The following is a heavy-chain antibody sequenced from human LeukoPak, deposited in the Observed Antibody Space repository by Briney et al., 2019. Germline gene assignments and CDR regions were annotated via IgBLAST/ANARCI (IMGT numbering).Heavy chain of an antibody. CDR1: GFTFSSYS. V-gene: IGHV3-48*01. Sequence: GGSLRLSCAASGFTFSSYSMNWVHQAPGKGLEWVSYISSSSSTIYYADSVKGRFTISRDNAKNSLYLQMNSLRAEDTAVYYCARGFVGYYFDYWGQGTLVTVSS. CDR2: ISSSSSTI. CDR3: ARGFVGYYFDY. J-gene: IGHJ4*02. D-gene: IGHD3-10*01.